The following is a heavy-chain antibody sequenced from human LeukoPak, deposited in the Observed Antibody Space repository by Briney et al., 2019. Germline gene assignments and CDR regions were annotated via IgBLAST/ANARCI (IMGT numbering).Heavy chain of an antibody. J-gene: IGHJ4*02. CDR3: GRKKGGDYNGSGSYSDY. CDR1: GYSISSGYY. V-gene: IGHV4-38-2*02. Sequence: PSETLSLTCTVSGYSISSGYYWGWIRQPPGKGLEWIGSIYHSGSTYYNPSLKSRVTISVDTSKNQFSLKLSSVTAADTAVYYCGRKKGGDYNGSGSYSDYWGQGTLVTVSS. CDR2: IYHSGST. D-gene: IGHD3-10*01.